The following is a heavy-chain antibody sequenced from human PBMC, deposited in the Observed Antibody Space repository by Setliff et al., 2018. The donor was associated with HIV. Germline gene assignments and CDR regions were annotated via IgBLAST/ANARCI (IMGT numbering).Heavy chain of an antibody. CDR1: GASITRGTHY. J-gene: IGHJ3*01. CDR3: ARDQGYSTSFAFDV. V-gene: IGHV4-61*02. CDR2: IYTSGRGSD. D-gene: IGHD6-13*01. Sequence: PSETLSLTCTVSGASITRGTHYCNWIRQPAGKGLQWIGRIYTSGRGSDTYNPSLKSRATISVDTSKNQFSLKSNSVTAADTAVYYCARDQGYSTSFAFDVWGPGTMVTVSS.